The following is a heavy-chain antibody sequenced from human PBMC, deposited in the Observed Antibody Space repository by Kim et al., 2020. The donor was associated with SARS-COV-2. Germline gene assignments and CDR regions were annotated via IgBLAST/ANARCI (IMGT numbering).Heavy chain of an antibody. Sequence: SETLSLTCAVFGCSFSSYHLTWILQSPGKGLEWIGEINHSGGTNCNPSLKSRVTISLDTSKNQFSLKLGSVSAADTAVYYCARGRAGVGPSPRLGLGPYYEYYAMDVWGQGTTITVSS. CDR2: INHSGGT. CDR1: GCSFSSYH. V-gene: IGHV4-34*01. CDR3: ARGRAGVGPSPRLGLGPYYEYYAMDV. D-gene: IGHD3-3*01. J-gene: IGHJ6*02.